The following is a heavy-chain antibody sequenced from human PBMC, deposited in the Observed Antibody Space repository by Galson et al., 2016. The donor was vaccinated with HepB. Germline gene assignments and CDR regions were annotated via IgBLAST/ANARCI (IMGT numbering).Heavy chain of an antibody. D-gene: IGHD3-10*01. CDR1: GYTFTTYG. J-gene: IGHJ6*03. V-gene: IGHV1-18*04. CDR3: ASAEYSGSSKPYYYYYYMDV. Sequence: SVKVSCKASGYTFTTYGISWVRQAPGQGLEWMGWITGYDGITKYPEKFQGRVTLTRDTSTNTAYLEVRNLRSDDTAVYYCASAEYSGSSKPYYYYYYMDVWGEGTTVTVSS. CDR2: ITGYDGIT.